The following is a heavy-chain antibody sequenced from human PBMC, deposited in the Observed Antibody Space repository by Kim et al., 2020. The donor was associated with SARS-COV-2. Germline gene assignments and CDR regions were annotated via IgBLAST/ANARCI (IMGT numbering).Heavy chain of an antibody. CDR2: ISSSSSYT. CDR3: ARDQLRRFHYDILTGYYAHYYYYYGMDV. Sequence: GGSLRLSCAASGFTFSDYYMSWIRQAPGKGLEWVSYISSSSSYTNYADSVKGRFTISRDNAKNSLYLQMNSLRAEDTAVYYCARDQLRRFHYDILTGYYAHYYYYYGMDVWGQGTTVTVSS. J-gene: IGHJ6*02. V-gene: IGHV3-11*05. D-gene: IGHD3-9*01. CDR1: GFTFSDYY.